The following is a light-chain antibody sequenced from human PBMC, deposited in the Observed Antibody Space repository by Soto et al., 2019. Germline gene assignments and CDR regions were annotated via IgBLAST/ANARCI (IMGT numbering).Light chain of an antibody. V-gene: IGKV3-11*01. CDR1: QSVSTY. J-gene: IGKJ4*01. CDR2: DAS. Sequence: EIVLTQSPATLSLSPGERATLSCRASQSVSTYLAWYQQKPGQAPRLLIYDASNRATGIPARFSGSGSATDITLNTSSLAPDDFAVYYCHQRSCRLTFGGGTKVEIK. CDR3: HQRSCRLT.